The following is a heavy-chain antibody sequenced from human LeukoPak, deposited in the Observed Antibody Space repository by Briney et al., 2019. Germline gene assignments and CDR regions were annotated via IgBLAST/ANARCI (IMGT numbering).Heavy chain of an antibody. J-gene: IGHJ6*03. Sequence: GGSLRLSCAASGFTFSSYSMNWVRQAPGKGLEWVSSISSSSSYIYYADSVKGRFTISRDNAKNSLYLQMNSLRADDTAIYYCAKGDYGYYYYMDVWGKGTTVTVSS. D-gene: IGHD4-17*01. CDR3: AKGDYGYYYYMDV. V-gene: IGHV3-21*04. CDR2: ISSSSSYI. CDR1: GFTFSSYS.